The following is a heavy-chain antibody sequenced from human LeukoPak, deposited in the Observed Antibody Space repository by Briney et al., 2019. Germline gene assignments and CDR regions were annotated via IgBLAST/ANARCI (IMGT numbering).Heavy chain of an antibody. CDR1: GFTFSSYS. CDR2: ISSSSSYI. D-gene: IGHD2-21*02. V-gene: IGHV3-21*01. Sequence: GGSLRLSCAASGFTFSSYSMNWVRQAPGKGLEWVSSISSSSSYIYYADSVKGRFTISRDNAKNSLYLQMNSLRAEDTAVYYCARGRGWGGDCYSFDAFDIWGRGTRVPVSS. CDR3: ARGRGWGGDCYSFDAFDI. J-gene: IGHJ3*02.